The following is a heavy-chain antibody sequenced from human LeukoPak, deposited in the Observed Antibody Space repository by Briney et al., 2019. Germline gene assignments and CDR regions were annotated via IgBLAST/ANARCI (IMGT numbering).Heavy chain of an antibody. CDR2: IFQSGST. Sequence: SETLSLTCAVSGGSISSGDYSWSWIRQPPGKGLEWIEYIFQSGSTYYNPSLKSRVTISVDRSKNQFSLKLSSVTAADTAVYYCARVGSDWNDVRYNWFDLWGQGTLVTVSS. CDR3: ARVGSDWNDVRYNWFDL. J-gene: IGHJ5*02. D-gene: IGHD1-1*01. V-gene: IGHV4-30-2*01. CDR1: GGSISSGDYS.